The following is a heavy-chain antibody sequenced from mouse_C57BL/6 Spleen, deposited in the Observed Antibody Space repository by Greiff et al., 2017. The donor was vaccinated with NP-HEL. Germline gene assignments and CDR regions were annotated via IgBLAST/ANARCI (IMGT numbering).Heavy chain of an antibody. Sequence: EVQLVESEGGLVQPGSSMKLSCTASGFTFSDYYVAWVRQVPEKGLEWVANINYDGSSTYYLDSLKSRFIISRDNAKNILYLQMSSLKSEDTATYYCAREGLGYFDYWGQGTTLTVSS. V-gene: IGHV5-16*01. D-gene: IGHD4-1*01. CDR3: AREGLGYFDY. CDR2: INYDGSST. CDR1: GFTFSDYY. J-gene: IGHJ2*01.